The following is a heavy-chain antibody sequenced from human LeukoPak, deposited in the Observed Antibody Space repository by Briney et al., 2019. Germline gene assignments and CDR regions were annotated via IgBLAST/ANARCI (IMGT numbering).Heavy chain of an antibody. Sequence: ASVKVSCKASGYSFTGYYLHWVRQAPGQGLEWMGWINPDSGGTNFAQKFQGRVTMTEDTSTDTAYMELSSLRSEDTAVYYCAAELSSGYFDYWGQGTLVTVSS. CDR1: GYSFTGYY. D-gene: IGHD3-22*01. CDR2: INPDSGGT. J-gene: IGHJ4*02. CDR3: AAELSSGYFDY. V-gene: IGHV1-2*02.